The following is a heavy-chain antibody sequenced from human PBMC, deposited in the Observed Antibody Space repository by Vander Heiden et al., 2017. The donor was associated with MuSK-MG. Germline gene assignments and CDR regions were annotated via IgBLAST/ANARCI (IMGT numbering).Heavy chain of an antibody. CDR3: AKDETGAFDI. CDR2: IYTSGTT. Sequence: VQLQESGPGLVKPSETLSLTCTVSGGSISSYYWSWIRQPAGKGLEWLGRIYTSGTTNYNPSRNSRVTMSGDTSKNQISLKLTSVTAADTALYYCAKDETGAFDIWGQGTMGTVSS. CDR1: GGSISSYY. V-gene: IGHV4-4*07. J-gene: IGHJ3*02.